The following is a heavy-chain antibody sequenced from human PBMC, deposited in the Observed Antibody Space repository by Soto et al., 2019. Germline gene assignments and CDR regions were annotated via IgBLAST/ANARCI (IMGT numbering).Heavy chain of an antibody. Sequence: SETLSLTCTVSGGSISSYYWSWIRQPPGKGLEWIGYIYYSGSTNYNPSLKSRVTISVDTSKNQFSLKLSSVTAADTAVYYCARLGRSDIVVVPAAYYYYYYYMDVWGKGTTVTVSS. D-gene: IGHD2-2*01. CDR1: GGSISSYY. CDR2: IYYSGST. V-gene: IGHV4-59*01. J-gene: IGHJ6*03. CDR3: ARLGRSDIVVVPAAYYYYYYYMDV.